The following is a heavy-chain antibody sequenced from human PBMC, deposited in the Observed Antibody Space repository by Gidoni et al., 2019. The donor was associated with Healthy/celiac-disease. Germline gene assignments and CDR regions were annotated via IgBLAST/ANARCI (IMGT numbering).Heavy chain of an antibody. Sequence: EVQLLESGGGLVQPGGSLRLSCAASGFTFSSDSMSWVRQAPGKGLGLVSAIRGSGGSTYYADSVKGRFTISRDNSKNPLYLQMNSLRAEDTAVYYCAKDDKYQLQMVPIYYGMDVWGQGTTVTVSS. J-gene: IGHJ6*02. CDR2: IRGSGGST. V-gene: IGHV3-23*01. D-gene: IGHD2-2*01. CDR1: GFTFSSDS. CDR3: AKDDKYQLQMVPIYYGMDV.